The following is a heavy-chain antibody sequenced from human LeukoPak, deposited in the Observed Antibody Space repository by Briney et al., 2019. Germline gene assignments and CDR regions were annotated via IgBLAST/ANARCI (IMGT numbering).Heavy chain of an antibody. J-gene: IGHJ5*02. CDR1: GGSFSGYY. Sequence: SETLSLTCAVYGGSFSGYYWSWIRQPPGKGLEWIGEINHSGSTNYNPSLKSRVTISVDTSKNQFSLKLSSVTAADTAVYYCARGFGEFEFFLGNWFDPWGQGTLVTVSS. D-gene: IGHD3-10*01. V-gene: IGHV4-34*01. CDR2: INHSGST. CDR3: ARGFGEFEFFLGNWFDP.